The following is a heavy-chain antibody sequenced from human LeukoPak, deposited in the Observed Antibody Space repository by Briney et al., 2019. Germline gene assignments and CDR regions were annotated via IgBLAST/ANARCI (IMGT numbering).Heavy chain of an antibody. CDR1: GGSISSYY. V-gene: IGHV4-59*08. D-gene: IGHD6-19*01. CDR3: ARSGYSSGMDV. Sequence: SETLSLTCTVSGGSISSYYWSWIRQPPGKGLEWIGYIYYSGRTNYNPSLKSRVTISVDTSKNQFSLKLSSVTAADTAVYYCARSGYSSGMDVWGQGTTVTVSS. CDR2: IYYSGRT. J-gene: IGHJ6*02.